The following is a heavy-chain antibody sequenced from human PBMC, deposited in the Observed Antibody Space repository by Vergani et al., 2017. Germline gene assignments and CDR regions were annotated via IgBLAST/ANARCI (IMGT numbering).Heavy chain of an antibody. Sequence: EVRLLESGGGLVQPGGSLRLSCVGSGFTFTSYAMNWVRQAPGKGLEWVSGINWNSDSIAYADSVKGRFTISRDNAKNSLYLDMSSLRAEDTAVYYCVRDVRVSRTWGQGTLVAVSS. CDR1: GFTFTSYA. J-gene: IGHJ3*01. V-gene: IGHV3-23*01. CDR3: VRDVRVSRT. CDR2: INWNSDSI.